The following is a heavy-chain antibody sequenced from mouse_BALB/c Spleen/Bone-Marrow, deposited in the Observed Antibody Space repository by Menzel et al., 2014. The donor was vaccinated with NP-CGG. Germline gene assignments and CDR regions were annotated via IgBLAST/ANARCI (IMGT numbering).Heavy chain of an antibody. V-gene: IGHV1-69*02. CDR3: ARLYGSTYVAYGMDY. J-gene: IGHJ4*01. Sequence: QVQLQQSGAELVRPGASVKLSCKASGYTFTSYWINWVKQRPGQGLEWIGNIYPSDSYTNYNQKFKDKATLTVDKSLSTVYMQLSSPTSEDSAVYYCARLYGSTYVAYGMDYWGQGTSVTVSS. CDR1: GYTFTSYW. CDR2: IYPSDSYT. D-gene: IGHD1-1*01.